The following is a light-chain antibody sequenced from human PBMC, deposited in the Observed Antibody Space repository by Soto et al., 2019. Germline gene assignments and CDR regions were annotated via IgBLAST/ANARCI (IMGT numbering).Light chain of an antibody. CDR2: EGS. CDR3: CSYVAGSWSWV. V-gene: IGLV2-23*01. Sequence: QSALTQPASVSGSPGQSIAISCTGTSSDVGSYNLVSWYQHHPGKGPKLIIYEGSQRPSGVSDRFSGSKSGNTASLTISGLQAEDEADYYCCSYVAGSWSWVFGGGTKLTVL. J-gene: IGLJ3*02. CDR1: SSDVGSYNL.